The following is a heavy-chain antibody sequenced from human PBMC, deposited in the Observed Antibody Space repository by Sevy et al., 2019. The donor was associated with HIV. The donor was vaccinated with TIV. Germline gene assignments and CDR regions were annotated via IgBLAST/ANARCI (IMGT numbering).Heavy chain of an antibody. J-gene: IGHJ4*02. CDR2: INPGDGGT. D-gene: IGHD1-1*01. Sequence: ASVKVSCKASGYTITRYYMHWVRQAPGQGLEWMGIINPGDGGTTYAQKFQDRVTMTRDTSTSTVYMELNNLRSEDTADYYCASYTTGSQGDYWGQGTPVTVSS. CDR3: ASYTTGSQGDY. CDR1: GYTITRYY. V-gene: IGHV1-46*01.